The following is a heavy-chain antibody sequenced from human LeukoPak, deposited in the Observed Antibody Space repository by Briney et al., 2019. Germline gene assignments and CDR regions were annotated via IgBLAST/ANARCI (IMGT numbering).Heavy chain of an antibody. CDR3: TKGTWGNPFDY. V-gene: IGHV3-9*01. CDR1: GFTFDDYA. J-gene: IGHJ4*02. D-gene: IGHD7-27*01. CDR2: ISWNRGSI. Sequence: GRSLRLSCAASGFTFDDYAMHWVRQTPGKGLEWVSGISWNRGSIVYADSVKGRFTISRDNAKSSLYLQMNSLIAEDTALYYCTKGTWGNPFDYWGQGTLVTVSS.